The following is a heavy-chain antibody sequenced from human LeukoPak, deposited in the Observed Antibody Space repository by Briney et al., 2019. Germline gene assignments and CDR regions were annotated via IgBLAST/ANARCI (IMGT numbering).Heavy chain of an antibody. V-gene: IGHV3-23*01. J-gene: IGHJ4*02. D-gene: IGHD1-26*01. CDR2: FSGSGGST. CDR3: ASLDRGSYYSFDY. Sequence: PGGSLRLSCAASGFTFSSYAMSWVRQAPGKGLECISGFSGSGGSTYYADSVKGRFTISRDNSKNSLYLQMSSLRAEDTAVYYCASLDRGSYYSFDYWGQGTLVTVSS. CDR1: GFTFSSYA.